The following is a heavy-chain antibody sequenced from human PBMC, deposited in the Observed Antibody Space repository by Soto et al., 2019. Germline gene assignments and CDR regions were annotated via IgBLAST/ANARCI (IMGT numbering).Heavy chain of an antibody. CDR1: GFTFDDYT. V-gene: IGHV3-43*01. D-gene: IGHD6-13*01. CDR3: AKDMAIAAAGTYYYYYGMDV. CDR2: ISWDGGST. Sequence: GGSLRLSCAASGFTFDDYTMHWVRQAPGKGLEWVSLISWDGGSTYYADSVKGRFTISRDNSKNSLYLQMNSLKTEDTALYYCAKDMAIAAAGTYYYYYGMDVWGQGTTVTVSS. J-gene: IGHJ6*02.